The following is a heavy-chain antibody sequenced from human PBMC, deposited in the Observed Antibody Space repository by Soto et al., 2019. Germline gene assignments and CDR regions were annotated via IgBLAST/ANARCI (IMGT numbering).Heavy chain of an antibody. D-gene: IGHD1-20*01. CDR1: VFTFSDYY. CDR3: ARWTITDFDY. CDR2: ISSSGSTI. V-gene: IGHV3-11*01. J-gene: IGHJ4*02. Sequence: GGSLTLSCAASVFTFSDYYMSWIRQAPGKGLEWASYISSSGSTIYYADSVKGRFTISRDNAKNSLYLQMNSLRAEDTAVYYCARWTITDFDYWGQGTLVTVSS.